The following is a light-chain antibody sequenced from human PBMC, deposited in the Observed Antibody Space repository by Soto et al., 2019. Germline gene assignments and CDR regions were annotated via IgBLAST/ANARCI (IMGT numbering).Light chain of an antibody. CDR3: NSYAGSSNV. V-gene: IGLV2-8*01. J-gene: IGLJ1*01. CDR2: EVN. CDR1: SSDVGGYNY. Sequence: QSALTQPPSASGSPGQSVAISCTGTSSDVGGYNYVSWYQQRPGKAPKLMIYEVNKRPSGVPDRFSGSKSGNTASLTVSGLQAEDEADYYCNSYAGSSNVFGTGTKLTVL.